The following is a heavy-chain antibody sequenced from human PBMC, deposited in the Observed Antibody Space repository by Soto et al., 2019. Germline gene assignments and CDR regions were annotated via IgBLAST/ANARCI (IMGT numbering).Heavy chain of an antibody. D-gene: IGHD3-10*01. J-gene: IGHJ6*02. V-gene: IGHV2-5*01. CDR2: IYWNDDK. Sequence: QITLKESGPTLVKPTQTLTLTCTFSGFSLSTSGVGVGWIRQPPGKALEWLALIYWNDDKRYSPSLKSRLTITKDTAKNQVVLTMTNMDPVDTATYYCAHRRELLWFGELLSPHMDVWGQGNTVTVSS. CDR3: AHRRELLWFGELLSPHMDV. CDR1: GFSLSTSGVG.